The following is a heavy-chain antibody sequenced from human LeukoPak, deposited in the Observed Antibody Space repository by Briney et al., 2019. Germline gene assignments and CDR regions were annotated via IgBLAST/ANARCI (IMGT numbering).Heavy chain of an antibody. V-gene: IGHV4-59*08. Sequence: SETLSLTCTVSGGSISSYYWSWIRLPPRKGLEWIAYIYYTGSTNYNPSLKSRVPMSVDTSKNQFSLRLRSVTAADTAVYYCARHDSGSVSYPLDYWGQGTLVTVSS. CDR3: ARHDSGSVSYPLDY. CDR1: GGSISSYY. D-gene: IGHD1-26*01. J-gene: IGHJ4*02. CDR2: IYYTGST.